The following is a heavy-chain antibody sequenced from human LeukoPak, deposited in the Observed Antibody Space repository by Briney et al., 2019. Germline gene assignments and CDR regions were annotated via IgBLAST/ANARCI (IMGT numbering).Heavy chain of an antibody. CDR1: GFIFSDYA. CDR3: ARDVEMATTH. Sequence: GGSLRLSCAASGFIFSDYAMSWVRQAPGKGLEWVSGIHNSGGNTYYADSVKGRFTISRDNSKNTLYLQMNSLRVEGTAVYYCARDVEMATTHWGQGTLVTVSS. V-gene: IGHV3-23*01. J-gene: IGHJ4*02. CDR2: IHNSGGNT. D-gene: IGHD5-24*01.